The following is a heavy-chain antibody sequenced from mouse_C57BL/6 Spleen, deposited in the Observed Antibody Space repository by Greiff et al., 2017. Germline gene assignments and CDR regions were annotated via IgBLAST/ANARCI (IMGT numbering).Heavy chain of an antibody. CDR1: GYTFTSYW. Sequence: VQLQQPGAELVKPGASVKLSCKASGYTFTSYWMHWVKQRPGLGLEWIGMIHPNSGSTNYNEKFKSKATLTVYKSSNTAYMQLSSLTSEDSAVYYSAKDYGSSSYYFDYWGQGTTLTVSS. V-gene: IGHV1-64*01. J-gene: IGHJ2*01. D-gene: IGHD1-1*01. CDR3: AKDYGSSSYYFDY. CDR2: IHPNSGST.